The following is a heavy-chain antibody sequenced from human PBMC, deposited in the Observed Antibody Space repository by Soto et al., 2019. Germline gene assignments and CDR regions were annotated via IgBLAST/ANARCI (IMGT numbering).Heavy chain of an antibody. J-gene: IGHJ4*02. CDR1: GGTFSSYA. Sequence: QVQLVQSGAEVKKPGSSVKVSCKASGGTFSSYAISWVRQAPGQGLEWMGGIIPIFGTANYAQKFQGRVKITADESTSTAYMELSSLRSEDTAVYYCARGGDNYDFWSGYLNDWGQGTLVTVSS. CDR3: ARGGDNYDFWSGYLND. CDR2: IIPIFGTA. D-gene: IGHD3-3*01. V-gene: IGHV1-69*12.